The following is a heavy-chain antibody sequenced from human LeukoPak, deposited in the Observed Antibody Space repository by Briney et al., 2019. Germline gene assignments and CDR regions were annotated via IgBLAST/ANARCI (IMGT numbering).Heavy chain of an antibody. CDR3: ARDSRYCSGGSCSPSNWFDP. Sequence: PGGSLRLSCAASGFTFSSYSMNWVRQAPGKGLEWVSSISSSSSYIYYADSVKGRFTISRDNAKNSLYLQMSSLRAEDTAVYYCARDSRYCSGGSCSPSNWFDPWGQGTLVTVSS. CDR2: ISSSSSYI. V-gene: IGHV3-21*01. CDR1: GFTFSSYS. D-gene: IGHD2-15*01. J-gene: IGHJ5*02.